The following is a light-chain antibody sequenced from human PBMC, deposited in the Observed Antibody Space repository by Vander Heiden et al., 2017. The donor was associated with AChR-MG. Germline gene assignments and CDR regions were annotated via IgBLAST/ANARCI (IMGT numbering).Light chain of an antibody. V-gene: IGKV3-20*01. Sequence: EIVLTQSPGTLSLSAGERATHSCRASHSVTNNFLAWYQQKPGQAPRLLIYGASVRATGIPDRFSGGGSGTDFSFTISRLEPEDCAVYYCQQYGTAPPYTFGQGTKLEIK. CDR2: GAS. CDR3: QQYGTAPPYT. J-gene: IGKJ2*01. CDR1: HSVTNNF.